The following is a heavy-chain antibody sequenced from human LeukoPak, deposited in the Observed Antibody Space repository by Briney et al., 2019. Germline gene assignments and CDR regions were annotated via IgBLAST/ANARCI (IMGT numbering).Heavy chain of an antibody. CDR1: GGSISSGGFS. V-gene: IGHV4-30-4*07. D-gene: IGHD2-2*01. CDR2: IYYSGST. J-gene: IGHJ6*03. Sequence: SSETLSLTCTVSGGSISSGGFSWSWIRQPPGKGLEWIGDIYYSGSTHYNPSLQSRVTISVDTSKNQFSLRLTSVTAADTAVYYCARENYGCSSTTCWSEYHYYYMDVWGKGTTVTVSS. CDR3: ARENYGCSSTTCWSEYHYYYMDV.